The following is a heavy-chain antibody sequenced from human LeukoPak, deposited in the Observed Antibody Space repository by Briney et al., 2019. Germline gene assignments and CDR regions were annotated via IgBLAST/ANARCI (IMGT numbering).Heavy chain of an antibody. J-gene: IGHJ4*02. Sequence: GGSLRLSCAASGFTFSNYWMHWVRQAPGKGLVWVSIINTDTRGTYYADSVKGRFTISRDNAKNTLYLQMNSLTAEDTAVYYCARAGAYRFDSWGQGTLVTVSS. CDR2: INTDTRGT. V-gene: IGHV3-74*01. CDR1: GFTFSNYW. D-gene: IGHD3-16*01. CDR3: ARAGAYRFDS.